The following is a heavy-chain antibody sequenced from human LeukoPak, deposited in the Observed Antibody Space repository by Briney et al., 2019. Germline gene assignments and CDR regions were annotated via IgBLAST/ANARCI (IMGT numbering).Heavy chain of an antibody. V-gene: IGHV3-23*01. J-gene: IGHJ5*02. CDR2: ISGSGGST. CDR3: AKWKVVVVAATRLGWFDP. CDR1: GFTFSSYA. Sequence: GGSLRLSCAASGFTFSSYAMSWVRQAPGKGLEWVSAISGSGGSTYYADSVKGRFTISRDNSKNTLYLQMNSLRAEDTAVYYCAKWKVVVVAATRLGWFDPWGQGTLVTVSS. D-gene: IGHD2-15*01.